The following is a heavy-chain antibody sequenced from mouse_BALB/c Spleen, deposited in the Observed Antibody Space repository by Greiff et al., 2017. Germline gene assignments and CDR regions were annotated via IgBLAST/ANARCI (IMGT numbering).Heavy chain of an antibody. D-gene: IGHD3-2*01. Sequence: EVHLVESGGGLVKPGGSLKLSCAASGFAFSSYDMSWVRQTPGKRLEWVAYISSGGGSTYYPDTVKGRFTIARDNAKNTLYLQMSSLKSEDTAMYYSARQCRQLSLPSRMDYWGQGTSVTVSS. CDR3: ARQCRQLSLPSRMDY. CDR1: GFAFSSYD. V-gene: IGHV5-12-1*01. CDR2: ISSGGGST. J-gene: IGHJ4*01.